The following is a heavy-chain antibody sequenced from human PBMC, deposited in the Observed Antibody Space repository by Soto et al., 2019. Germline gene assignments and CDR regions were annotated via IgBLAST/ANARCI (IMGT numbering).Heavy chain of an antibody. J-gene: IGHJ5*01. CDR3: ARTPAAMITDRYNWFDS. CDR1: GVTFADYA. CDR2: ISYSGDRQ. V-gene: IGHV3-30*01. D-gene: IGHD3-16*01. Sequence: GGSLRLSCVASGVTFADYAMHWVRRIPGKGLEWVAVISYSGDRQYYAESVKGRFTISRDNSKKTLYLQMFSLTSEDSAVFYCARTPAAMITDRYNWFDSWGPGTQVTVSS.